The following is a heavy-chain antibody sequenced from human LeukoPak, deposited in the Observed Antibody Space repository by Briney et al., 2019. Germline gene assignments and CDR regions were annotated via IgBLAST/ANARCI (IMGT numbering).Heavy chain of an antibody. D-gene: IGHD6-13*01. CDR1: GFTFSSYS. V-gene: IGHV3-21*01. J-gene: IGHJ4*02. Sequence: GGSLRLSCAASGFTFSSYSMIWVRQAPGKGLEWVSSISSSSNYIYYADSVKGRFTISRDNAKNSLYLQMNSLRAEDTAVYYCARGERPYSSSWYNVYWGQGTLVTVSS. CDR3: ARGERPYSSSWYNVY. CDR2: ISSSSNYI.